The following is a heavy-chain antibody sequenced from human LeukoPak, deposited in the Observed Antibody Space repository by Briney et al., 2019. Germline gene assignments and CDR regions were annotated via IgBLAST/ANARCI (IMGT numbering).Heavy chain of an antibody. CDR1: GFTFSSYW. V-gene: IGHV3-7*01. J-gene: IGHJ6*02. Sequence: GGSLRLSCAASGFTFSSYWMSWVRQAPGKGLEWVANIKQDGSEKYYVDSVKGRFTISRDNAKNSLYLQVNSLRAEDTAVYYCALGAPYYYYAMDVWGQGTTVTVSS. D-gene: IGHD7-27*01. CDR2: IKQDGSEK. CDR3: ALGAPYYYYAMDV.